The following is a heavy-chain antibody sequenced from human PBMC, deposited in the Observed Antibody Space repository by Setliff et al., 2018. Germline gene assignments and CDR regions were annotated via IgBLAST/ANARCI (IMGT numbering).Heavy chain of an antibody. Sequence: GGSLRLSCAASGFSFESHGMHWVRQAPGKGLEWVAFIQHDGENKVYADSVKGRLTVSRDNSKNTLYLQMNSLRAEDTAIYYCAKDWNPSTYWYTDYFDSWGQGTLVTVSS. CDR3: AKDWNPSTYWYTDYFDS. CDR2: IQHDGENK. CDR1: GFSFESHG. V-gene: IGHV3-30*02. D-gene: IGHD2-2*01. J-gene: IGHJ4*02.